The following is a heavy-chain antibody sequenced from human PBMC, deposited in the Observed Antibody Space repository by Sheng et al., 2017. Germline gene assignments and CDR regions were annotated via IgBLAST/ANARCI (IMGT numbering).Heavy chain of an antibody. CDR2: IYYSGST. D-gene: IGHD3-22*01. J-gene: IGHJ3*02. CDR1: GGSISSSSYY. CDR3: ARDSSDSSGYFPWAFDI. Sequence: QLQLQESGPGLVKPSETLSLTCTVSGGSISSSSYYWGWIRQPPGKGLEWIGSIYYSGSTYYNPSLKSRVTISVDTSKNQFSLKLSSVTAADTAVYYCARDSSDSSGYFPWAFDIWAKGQWSPSL. V-gene: IGHV4-39*07.